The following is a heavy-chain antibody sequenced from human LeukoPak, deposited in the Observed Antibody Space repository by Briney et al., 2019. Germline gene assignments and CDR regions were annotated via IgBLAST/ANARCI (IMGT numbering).Heavy chain of an antibody. V-gene: IGHV1-18*01. D-gene: IGHD3-3*01. CDR1: GYTFTSYG. J-gene: IGHJ3*02. CDR3: ARSRGELRFLEWVDDAFDI. Sequence: GASVKVSCKASGYTFTSYGISWVRQAPGQGLEWMGWISAYNGNTNYAQKLQGRVTMTTDTSTSTAYMELRSLRSDDTAVYYCARSRGELRFLEWVDDAFDIWGQGTMVTVFS. CDR2: ISAYNGNT.